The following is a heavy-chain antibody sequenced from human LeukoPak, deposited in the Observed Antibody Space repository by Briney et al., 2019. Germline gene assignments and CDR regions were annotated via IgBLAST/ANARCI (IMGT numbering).Heavy chain of an antibody. Sequence: PGGSLRLSCAASGFTVSSNYMSGFRQAPGKGLDGVSVIYSGGSTYYADSVKGRFTISRDNSKNTLYLQMNSLRAEDTAVYYCARKKQLVLGYFDYWGQGTLVTVSS. J-gene: IGHJ4*02. CDR2: IYSGGST. D-gene: IGHD6-13*01. CDR3: ARKKQLVLGYFDY. V-gene: IGHV3-66*01. CDR1: GFTVSSNY.